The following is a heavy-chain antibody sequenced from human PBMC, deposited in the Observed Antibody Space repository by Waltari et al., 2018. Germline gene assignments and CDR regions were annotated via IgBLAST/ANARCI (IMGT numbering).Heavy chain of an antibody. J-gene: IGHJ6*02. CDR1: GFTFSDYS. V-gene: IGHV3-48*04. CDR3: ATLWTGYYTRYYGLDV. CDR2: ISSTTTTI. Sequence: DVQLVESGGGLVQPGGSLRLSCAASGFTFSDYSMNWVRQAPGKRLEWVSYISSTTTTISYADSVKGRFTISRDNAKNSLFLHMNSLRAEDTAVYYCATLWTGYYTRYYGLDVCGQGTTVIVSS. D-gene: IGHD3-3*01.